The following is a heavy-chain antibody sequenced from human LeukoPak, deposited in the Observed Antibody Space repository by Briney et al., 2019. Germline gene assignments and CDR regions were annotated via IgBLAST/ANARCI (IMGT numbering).Heavy chain of an antibody. CDR2: MSGDGSEE. J-gene: IGHJ4*02. D-gene: IGHD3-10*01. Sequence: GGSLRLSCAASGFTFSHFWMSWLRQAPGKGPEWVAQMSGDGSEEYYVDSVRGRFTISRDNARNLLFLQMNSLTAEDRAEYFCARDVNGGYLDHWGQGTLVTVYS. V-gene: IGHV3-7*01. CDR1: GFTFSHFW. CDR3: ARDVNGGYLDH.